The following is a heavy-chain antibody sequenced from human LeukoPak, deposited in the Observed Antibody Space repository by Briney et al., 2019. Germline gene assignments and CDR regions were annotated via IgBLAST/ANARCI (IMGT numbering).Heavy chain of an antibody. CDR1: GYTFTSYG. D-gene: IGHD3-9*01. J-gene: IGHJ5*02. CDR3: ARVAHYDILTGYENWFDP. Sequence: GASVKVSCKASGYTFTSYGISWVRQAPGQGLEWMGWISAYNGNTNYAQKLQGRVTMTTDTSTSTAYMELRSLRSDDTAVYYCARVAHYDILTGYENWFDPWGQGTLVTVSS. V-gene: IGHV1-18*01. CDR2: ISAYNGNT.